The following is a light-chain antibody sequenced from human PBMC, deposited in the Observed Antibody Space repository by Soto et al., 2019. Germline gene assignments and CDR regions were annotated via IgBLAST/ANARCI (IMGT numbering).Light chain of an antibody. J-gene: IGKJ5*01. CDR3: QQYNSYST. CDR1: QTISSW. V-gene: IGKV1-5*01. CDR2: DAS. Sequence: EIQMTQCPSTLSGSVGDRVTITCRASQTISSWLAWYQQKPGKAPKLLIYDASSLESGVPSRFSGIGSGTEFTLTISSLKPDDFATYYCQQYNSYSTFGQGTRLEIK.